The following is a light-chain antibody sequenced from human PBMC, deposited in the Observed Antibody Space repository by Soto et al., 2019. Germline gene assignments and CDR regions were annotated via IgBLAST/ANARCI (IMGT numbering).Light chain of an antibody. CDR3: SSYTSSSLYV. CDR2: DVS. V-gene: IGLV2-14*01. Sequence: SLLTQPAAVSGSPGQSITISCTGTRTDVSYSNYVSWYQQLPGKAPKLMIYDVSDRPSGVSNRFSGSKSGSTASLTISGLQAEDEADYYCSSYTSSSLYVFGTGTKVTVL. J-gene: IGLJ1*01. CDR1: RTDVSYSNY.